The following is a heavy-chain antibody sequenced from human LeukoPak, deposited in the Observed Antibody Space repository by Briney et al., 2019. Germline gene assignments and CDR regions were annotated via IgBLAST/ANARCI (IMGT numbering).Heavy chain of an antibody. Sequence: SETLSLTCTVSGGSISSSSYYWAWIRQPPGKGLEWIGTIYYSGSTYYNPSLRSRVTISVDTSKNQFSLNLNSVTAADTAVYYCARLRPLEGDYYYNVMDVWGQGTTVTVSS. D-gene: IGHD2-21*01. CDR3: ARLRPLEGDYYYNVMDV. V-gene: IGHV4-39*07. J-gene: IGHJ6*02. CDR1: GGSISSSSYY. CDR2: IYYSGST.